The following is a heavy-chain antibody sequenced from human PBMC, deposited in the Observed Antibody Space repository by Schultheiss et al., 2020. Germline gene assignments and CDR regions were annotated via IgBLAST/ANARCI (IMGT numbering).Heavy chain of an antibody. D-gene: IGHD3-10*01. Sequence: SETLSLTCTVSGGSISSYYWSWIRQPPGKGLEWIGYIYYSGSTYYNPSLKSRVTISVDTSKNQFSLKLSSVTAADTAVYYCARVLLWFGEPPDYWGQGTTVTVSS. CDR2: IYYSGST. V-gene: IGHV4-59*08. J-gene: IGHJ4*03. CDR1: GGSISSYY. CDR3: ARVLLWFGEPPDY.